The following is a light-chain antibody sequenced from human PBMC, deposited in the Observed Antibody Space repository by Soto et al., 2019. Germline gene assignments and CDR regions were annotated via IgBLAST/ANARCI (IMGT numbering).Light chain of an antibody. Sequence: DIQMTQSPSSLSSSVGDRVTITCRASQDIGIHLGWYQQKPRKAPKRLIYAASSLESGVPSRFSGSGSGTEFTLTVSSLQPEDFATYYCLPHKSFPFTFGQGTRLDMK. V-gene: IGKV1-17*01. CDR3: LPHKSFPFT. CDR1: QDIGIH. J-gene: IGKJ5*01. CDR2: AAS.